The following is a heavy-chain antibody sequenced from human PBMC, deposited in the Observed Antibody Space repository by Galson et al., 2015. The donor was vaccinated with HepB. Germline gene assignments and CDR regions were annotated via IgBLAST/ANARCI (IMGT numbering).Heavy chain of an antibody. V-gene: IGHV6-1*01. CDR2: TYYRSKWYN. J-gene: IGHJ4*02. D-gene: IGHD5-12*01. CDR1: GDSVSSNSAT. CDR3: ARVRGYSGYEYYFDY. Sequence: CAISGDSVSSNSATYSWIRQSPSRGLEWLGRTYYRSKWYNDYAVSVKSRITINPDTSKNQFSLQLNSVTPEDTAVYYCARVRGYSGYEYYFDYWGQGTLVTVSS.